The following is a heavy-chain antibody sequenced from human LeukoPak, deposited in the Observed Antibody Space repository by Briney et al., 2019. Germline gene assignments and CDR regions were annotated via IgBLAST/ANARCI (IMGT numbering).Heavy chain of an antibody. D-gene: IGHD3-3*01. CDR2: ISSSSSYI. Sequence: PGGSLRLSCAASGFTFSSYSMNWVRRAPGKGLEWVSSISSSSSYIYYADSVKGRFTISRDNAKNSLYLQMNSLRAEDTAVYYCARDPYDFWSGSGFDPWGQGTLVTVSS. V-gene: IGHV3-21*01. CDR3: ARDPYDFWSGSGFDP. J-gene: IGHJ5*02. CDR1: GFTFSSYS.